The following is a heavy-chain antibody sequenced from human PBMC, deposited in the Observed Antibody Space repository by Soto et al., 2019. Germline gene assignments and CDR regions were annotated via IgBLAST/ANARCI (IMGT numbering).Heavy chain of an antibody. V-gene: IGHV3-23*01. Sequence: EVHLLESGGALVQRGGSLRLSCAASGFTFSSYSMSWVRQAPGKGLEWVSGISGFGGSTYYADSVKGRFTISRDNSKNDLYLQINSLRAEDTAKYYCAKGRSDDWNDGYSYDCWGQGTLVTVSS. CDR3: AKGRSDDWNDGYSYDC. J-gene: IGHJ4*02. D-gene: IGHD1-1*01. CDR2: ISGFGGST. CDR1: GFTFSSYS.